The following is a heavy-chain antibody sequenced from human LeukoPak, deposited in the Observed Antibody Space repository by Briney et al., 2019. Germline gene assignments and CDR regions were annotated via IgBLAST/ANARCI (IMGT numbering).Heavy chain of an antibody. CDR2: IHDSGRT. J-gene: IGHJ4*02. Sequence: PSETLSLTCTVSDGSLSGDFYWSWVRQPPGQGLEWIGYIHDSGRTSYSPSLKSRLAISIDTSKNQFSLKLSSVTAADTAVYYCASLHYLEGAYYFDYWGQGTLVTVSS. V-gene: IGHV4-30-4*02. D-gene: IGHD3-3*01. CDR3: ASLHYLEGAYYFDY. CDR1: DGSLSGDFY.